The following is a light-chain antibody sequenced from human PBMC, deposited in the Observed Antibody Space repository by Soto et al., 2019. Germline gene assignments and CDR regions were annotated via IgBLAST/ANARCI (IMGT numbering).Light chain of an antibody. CDR2: DAS. CDR1: QSVGSF. V-gene: IGKV3-11*01. Sequence: IMLTQSQATLSLSPWERETIRCRASQSVGSFLAWYQQKPGQAPRLLIYDASNRATGIPARFSGSGSGTDFTLTISSLEPEDFAVYYCQQRSNWPRTFGQGTKVDIK. J-gene: IGKJ1*01. CDR3: QQRSNWPRT.